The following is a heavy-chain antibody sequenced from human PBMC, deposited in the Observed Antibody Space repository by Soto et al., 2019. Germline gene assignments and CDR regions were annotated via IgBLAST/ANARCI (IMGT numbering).Heavy chain of an antibody. CDR1: GGSFSGYY. CDR3: ARGMVVVAATIGRSYYFDY. CDR2: INHSGST. J-gene: IGHJ4*02. D-gene: IGHD2-15*01. V-gene: IGHV4-34*01. Sequence: PSETLSLTCAVYGGSFSGYYWSWIRQPPGKGLEWIGEINHSGSTNYNPSLKSRVTISVDTSKNQFSLKLSSVTAADTAVYYCARGMVVVAATIGRSYYFDYWGQGTLVTVS.